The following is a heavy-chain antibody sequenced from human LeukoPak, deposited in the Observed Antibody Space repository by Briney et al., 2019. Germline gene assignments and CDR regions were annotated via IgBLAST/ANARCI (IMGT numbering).Heavy chain of an antibody. D-gene: IGHD3-22*01. Sequence: PSETLSLTCTVPGGSVTSGSYYWSWIRQPAGKGLEWIGRIYTSGSTNYNASLKSRVTISVDTSKNQFSLKLSSVTAADTAVYYCARNTYYYDSSGYYDNAFDMWGQGTKVTVSS. CDR3: ARNTYYYDSSGYYDNAFDM. V-gene: IGHV4-61*02. CDR1: GGSVTSGSYY. CDR2: IYTSGST. J-gene: IGHJ3*02.